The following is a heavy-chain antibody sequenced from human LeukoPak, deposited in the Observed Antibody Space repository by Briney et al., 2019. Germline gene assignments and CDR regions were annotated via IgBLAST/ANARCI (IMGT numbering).Heavy chain of an antibody. J-gene: IGHJ6*03. CDR2: IYPGDSDT. V-gene: IGHV5-51*01. Sequence: GESLKISCKGSGYSFTSYWIGWVRQMPGKGLEWMGIIYPGDSDTRYSPSFQGQVTISADKSISTAYLQWSSLKASDTAMYYCARLGCSSTSCYFPPYYMDVWGKGTTVTVSS. CDR3: ARLGCSSTSCYFPPYYMDV. D-gene: IGHD2-2*01. CDR1: GYSFTSYW.